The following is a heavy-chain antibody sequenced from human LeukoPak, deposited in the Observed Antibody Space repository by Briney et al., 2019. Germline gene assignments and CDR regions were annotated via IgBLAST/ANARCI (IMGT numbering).Heavy chain of an antibody. J-gene: IGHJ6*02. CDR1: GFTFSSFG. D-gene: IGHD1-26*01. CDR2: ISYDGSNK. CDR3: AKATKGYYFYGMDV. V-gene: IGHV3-30*18. Sequence: GGSLRLSCAASGFTFSSFGMHWVRQAPGKGLEWVTIISYDGSNKYYVESVKGRFTISRDSSKNTLYLQMNSLRAEDTAVYFCAKATKGYYFYGMDVWGQGTTVTVSS.